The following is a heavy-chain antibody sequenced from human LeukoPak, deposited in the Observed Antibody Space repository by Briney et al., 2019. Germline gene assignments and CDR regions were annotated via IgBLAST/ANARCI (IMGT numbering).Heavy chain of an antibody. Sequence: PSETLSLTCTVSGGSISSGGYYWSWIRQHPGKGLEWIGYIYYSGSTYYNPSLKSRVTISVDTSKNQFSLKLSSVTAADTAVYYCARNRAKTPDYWGQGTLVTVSS. CDR1: GGSISSGGYY. CDR3: ARNRAKTPDY. J-gene: IGHJ4*02. V-gene: IGHV4-31*03. CDR2: IYYSGST.